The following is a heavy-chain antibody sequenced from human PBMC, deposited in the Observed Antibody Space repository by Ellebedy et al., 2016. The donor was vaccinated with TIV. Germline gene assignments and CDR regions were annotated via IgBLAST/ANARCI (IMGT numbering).Heavy chain of an antibody. CDR1: GFTFSSYA. J-gene: IGHJ4*02. V-gene: IGHV3-23*01. CDR3: ARDYGDSLWGLDY. D-gene: IGHD4-17*01. CDR2: ISGSGGST. Sequence: GESLKISCAASGFTFSSYAMSWVRQAPGMGLEWVSGISGSGGSTNYADSVKGRFTISRDNSKNTLYLQMNSLRAEDTAVYYCARDYGDSLWGLDYWGQGTLVTVSS.